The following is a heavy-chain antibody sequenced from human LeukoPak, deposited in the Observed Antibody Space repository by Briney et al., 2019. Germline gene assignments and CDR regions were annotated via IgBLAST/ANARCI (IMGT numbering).Heavy chain of an antibody. CDR2: IYSGGST. J-gene: IGHJ4*02. Sequence: GGSLRLSCAASGFTVSSNYMSWVRQAPGKGLEWVSVIYSGGSTYYADSVKGRFTISRHNSKNTLYLQMNSLRAEDTAVCYCATSPGGYDPYYFDYWGQGTLVTVSS. D-gene: IGHD5-12*01. CDR1: GFTVSSNY. V-gene: IGHV3-53*04. CDR3: ATSPGGYDPYYFDY.